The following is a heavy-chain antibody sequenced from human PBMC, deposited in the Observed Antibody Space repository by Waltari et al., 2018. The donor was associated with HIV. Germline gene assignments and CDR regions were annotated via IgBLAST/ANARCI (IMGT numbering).Heavy chain of an antibody. CDR1: GGSIGSSYYY. V-gene: IGHV4-39*01. CDR2: IYRSGNT. CDR3: ARISTWFSLEGGDV. D-gene: IGHD3-3*01. J-gene: IGHJ6*02. Sequence: QLQLQQSVPGRVQPSVTLFLTGTVFGGSIGSSYYYWGWTRQPPGKGVACIGGIYRSGNTSYTPPLKCRVTISMATSTTKFSLKLTSVTAADTAGYYCARISTWFSLEGGDVWGRGTTVTVSS.